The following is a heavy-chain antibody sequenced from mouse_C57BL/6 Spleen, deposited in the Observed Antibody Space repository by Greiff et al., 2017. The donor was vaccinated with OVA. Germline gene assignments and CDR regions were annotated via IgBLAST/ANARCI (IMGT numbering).Heavy chain of an antibody. CDR1: GYSITSGYY. V-gene: IGHV3-6*01. J-gene: IGHJ2*01. Sequence: DVKLQESGPGLVKPSQSLSLTCSVTGYSITSGYYWNWIRQFPGNKLEWMGYISYDGSNNYNPSLKNRISITRDTSKNQFFLKLNSVTTEDTATYYCARDRSITTVVAEYYFDYWGQGTTLTVSS. CDR3: ARDRSITTVVAEYYFDY. D-gene: IGHD1-1*01. CDR2: ISYDGSN.